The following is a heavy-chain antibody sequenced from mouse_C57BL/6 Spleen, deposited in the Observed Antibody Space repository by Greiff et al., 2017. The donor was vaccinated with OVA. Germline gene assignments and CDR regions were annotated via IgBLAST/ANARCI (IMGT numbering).Heavy chain of an antibody. Sequence: VQLQQSGAELVKPGASVKLSCKASGYTFTSYWMQWVKQRPGQGLEWIGEIDPSDSYTNYNQKFKGKATLTVDTSSSTAYMQLSSLTSEDSAVYYCARWYYGSSYYYFDYWGQGTTLTVSS. D-gene: IGHD1-1*01. CDR1: GYTFTSYW. V-gene: IGHV1-50*01. CDR2: IDPSDSYT. CDR3: ARWYYGSSYYYFDY. J-gene: IGHJ2*01.